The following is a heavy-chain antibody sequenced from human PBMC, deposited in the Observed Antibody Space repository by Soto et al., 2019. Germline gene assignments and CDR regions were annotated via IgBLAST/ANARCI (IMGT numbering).Heavy chain of an antibody. V-gene: IGHV3-74*01. CDR3: AKAGDWNYVFDF. CDR2: VNADGSST. J-gene: IGHJ4*02. Sequence: GGSLRLSCAASGFSFTHYRIHWVRQVPGKGLEWVCRVNADGSSTNYAGFAKGRFTISRDNSKNTAYLEMNNLRVDDTALYYCAKAGDWNYVFDFWGQGASVTVSS. D-gene: IGHD1-7*01. CDR1: GFSFTHYR.